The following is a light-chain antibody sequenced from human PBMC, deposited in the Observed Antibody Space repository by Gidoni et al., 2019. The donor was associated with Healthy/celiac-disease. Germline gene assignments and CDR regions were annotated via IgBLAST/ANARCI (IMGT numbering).Light chain of an antibody. CDR1: SSNIGAGYD. Sequence: SVLTQPPSVSRAPGQWVTISCTGSSSNIGAGYDVHWYQQLPGTAPKLLIYGNSKRPSGVPDRCSGYKSGTSASLAITGLQAEDEADYYCQAYDSSLSVWVFGGGTKLTVL. CDR3: QAYDSSLSVWV. V-gene: IGLV1-40*01. CDR2: GNS. J-gene: IGLJ3*02.